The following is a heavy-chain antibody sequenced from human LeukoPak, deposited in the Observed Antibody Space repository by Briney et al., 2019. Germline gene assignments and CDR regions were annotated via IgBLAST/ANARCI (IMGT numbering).Heavy chain of an antibody. D-gene: IGHD6-13*01. J-gene: IGHJ4*02. CDR1: GGTFSSYA. Sequence: SVKVSCTASGGTFSSYAISWVRQAPGQGLEWMGGIIPIFGTANYAQKFQGRVTITADESTSTAYMELSSLRSEDTAVYYCASVPQWGAAAGETPDYWGQGTLVTVSS. V-gene: IGHV1-69*13. CDR2: IIPIFGTA. CDR3: ASVPQWGAAAGETPDY.